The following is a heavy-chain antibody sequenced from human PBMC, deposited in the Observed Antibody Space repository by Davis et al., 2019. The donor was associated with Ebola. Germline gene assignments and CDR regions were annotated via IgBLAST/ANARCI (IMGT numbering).Heavy chain of an antibody. J-gene: IGHJ6*02. Sequence: GESLKISCAVSGFTFSTYAMSWVRQAPGKGLEWVSGISGGGGVTYYADSVKGRFTISRDNSKNTLYLQMNSLRAEDTAVYYCAKDNSIRDYDFWSGRYYYYGMDVWGQGTTVTVSS. CDR1: GFTFSTYA. D-gene: IGHD3-3*01. V-gene: IGHV3-23*01. CDR3: AKDNSIRDYDFWSGRYYYYGMDV. CDR2: ISGGGGVT.